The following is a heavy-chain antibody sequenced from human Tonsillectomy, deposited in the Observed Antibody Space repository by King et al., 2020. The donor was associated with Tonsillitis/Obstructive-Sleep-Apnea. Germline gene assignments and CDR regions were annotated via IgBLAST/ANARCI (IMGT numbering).Heavy chain of an antibody. J-gene: IGHJ6*03. CDR2: VYWDDDK. Sequence: TLKESGPTLVKPTQTLTLTCTFSGFSLSTSGVGVGWIRQPPGKALEWLALVYWDDDKLYSPSLKSRLTITKDTSKNQVVLTMTNMHPVDTATYYCARQPDSGSYYDHYYYMDVWGKGTTVTVSS. CDR1: GFSLSTSGVG. D-gene: IGHD1-26*01. V-gene: IGHV2-5*02. CDR3: ARQPDSGSYYDHYYYMDV.